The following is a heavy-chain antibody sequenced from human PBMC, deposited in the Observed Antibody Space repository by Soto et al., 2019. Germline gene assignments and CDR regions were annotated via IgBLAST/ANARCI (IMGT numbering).Heavy chain of an antibody. J-gene: IGHJ6*03. CDR3: AREEAQYQLLHSYYYMDV. Sequence: QVQLVQSGAEVKKPGSSVKVSCKASGGTFSSYTINWVRQAPGQGLEWMGRIIPIFGMANYAQKFQGRVTITADESTSTAYMQLSSLRSEDTGLYYCAREEAQYQLLHSYYYMDVWGKGTTVTVSS. V-gene: IGHV1-69*08. CDR2: IIPIFGMA. D-gene: IGHD2-2*01. CDR1: GGTFSSYT.